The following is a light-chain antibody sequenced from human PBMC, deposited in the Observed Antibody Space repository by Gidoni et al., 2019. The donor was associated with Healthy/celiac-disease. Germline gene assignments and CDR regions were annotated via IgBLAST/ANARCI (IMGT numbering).Light chain of an antibody. V-gene: IGKV1-39*01. Sequence: DIQMTQSPSSLSASVGDRVTITCRAIQSISSYLNWYQQKPGKAPKLLIYAASSLQSGVPSRFSGSGSGTDFTLTISSLQPEDFATYYCQQSYSTPQTFXQXTKVEIK. CDR2: AAS. J-gene: IGKJ1*01. CDR1: QSISSY. CDR3: QQSYSTPQT.